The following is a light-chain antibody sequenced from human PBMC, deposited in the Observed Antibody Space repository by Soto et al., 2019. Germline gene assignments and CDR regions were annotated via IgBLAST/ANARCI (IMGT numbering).Light chain of an antibody. CDR1: QSISTY. V-gene: IGKV1-39*01. CDR3: QQYHSSPTWT. J-gene: IGKJ1*01. Sequence: DIQMTQYPSSLSASVGDRVTITCRASQSISTYLSWYQQKPGKVPKLLIYGASSLQTGVPSSFSGSGSGTEFIFTISSLQPEDFATYYCQQYHSSPTWTFGQGTKVEIK. CDR2: GAS.